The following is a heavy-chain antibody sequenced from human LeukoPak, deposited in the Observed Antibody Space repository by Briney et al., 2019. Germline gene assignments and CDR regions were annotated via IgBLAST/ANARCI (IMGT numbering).Heavy chain of an antibody. CDR2: IYTSGST. D-gene: IGHD2-2*01. CDR3: ARDTPIVVVPAAPPHYYMDV. CDR1: GGSISSYY. Sequence: SETLSLTCTVSGGSISSYYWSCIRQPAGKGREWIGRIYTSGSTNYNPSLKSRVTMSVDTSQNQFSLKLSSVTAADTAVYYCARDTPIVVVPAAPPHYYMDVWGKGTTVTVSS. V-gene: IGHV4-4*07. J-gene: IGHJ6*03.